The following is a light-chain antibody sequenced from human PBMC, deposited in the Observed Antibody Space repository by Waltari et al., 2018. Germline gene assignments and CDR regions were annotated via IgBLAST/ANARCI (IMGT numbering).Light chain of an antibody. CDR3: SSYTSSSTWV. Sequence: QSALTQPASVSGSPGQSITISFTGTSSDVGGYNYVSWFQQHPGKAPKVMIYDVSKRPSGVSNRFSGSKSGNTASLTISGLQAEDEADYYCSSYTSSSTWVFGGGTKLTVL. V-gene: IGLV2-14*01. CDR1: SSDVGGYNY. CDR2: DVS. J-gene: IGLJ3*02.